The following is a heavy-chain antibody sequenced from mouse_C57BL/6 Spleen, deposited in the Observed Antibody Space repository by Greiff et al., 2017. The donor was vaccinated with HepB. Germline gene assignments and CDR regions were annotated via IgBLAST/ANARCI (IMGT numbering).Heavy chain of an antibody. CDR3: ATLLRGAMDY. Sequence: QVQLQQSGAELVKPGASVKLSCKASGYTFTSYWMQWVKQRPGQGLEWIGEIDPSDSYTNYNQKFKGKATLTVDTSSSTAYMQLSSLTSEDSAVYYCATLLRGAMDYWGQGTSVTVSS. CDR2: IDPSDSYT. CDR1: GYTFTSYW. J-gene: IGHJ4*01. V-gene: IGHV1-50*01. D-gene: IGHD1-2*01.